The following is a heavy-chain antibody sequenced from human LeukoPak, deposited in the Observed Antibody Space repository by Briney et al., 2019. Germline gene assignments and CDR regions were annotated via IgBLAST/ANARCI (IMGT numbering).Heavy chain of an antibody. V-gene: IGHV4-59*01. Sequence: SETLSLTCTVSGGSISSYYWSWIRQPPGKGLEWIGYIYYSGSTNYNPSLKSRVTISVDTSKNQFSLRLSSVTAADTAVYYCARENYDFWSGNPYYFDYWGQGTLVTVSS. J-gene: IGHJ4*02. CDR2: IYYSGST. CDR3: ARENYDFWSGNPYYFDY. D-gene: IGHD3-3*01. CDR1: GGSISSYY.